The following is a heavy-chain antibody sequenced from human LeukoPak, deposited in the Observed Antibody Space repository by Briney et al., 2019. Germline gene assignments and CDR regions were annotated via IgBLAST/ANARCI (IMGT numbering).Heavy chain of an antibody. Sequence: ASVKVSFQTSCSPFPNYGITWVRQAPGQGLEWMGWISSYNANTKYSEKFQGRISMTTDTSTSTAYMELTSLRSDDTAVHYCARGIFALDYWGQGTLVTVSS. D-gene: IGHD3-3*02. CDR2: ISSYNANT. V-gene: IGHV1-18*01. CDR1: CSPFPNYG. J-gene: IGHJ4*02. CDR3: ARGIFALDY.